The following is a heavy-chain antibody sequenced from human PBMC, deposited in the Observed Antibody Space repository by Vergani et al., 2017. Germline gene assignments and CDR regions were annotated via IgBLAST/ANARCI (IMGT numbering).Heavy chain of an antibody. D-gene: IGHD5-18*01. Sequence: QVQLQESGPGLVKPSETLSLTCTVSGGSISSYYWSWIRQPAGKGLEWIGRIYTSGSTNYNPSLKSRVTMSVDTSKNQFSLKLSSVTAADTAVYYCAREDVDTAMDHPPPLYYYYYMDVWGKGP. V-gene: IGHV4-4*07. CDR2: IYTSGST. CDR1: GGSISSYY. CDR3: AREDVDTAMDHPPPLYYYYYMDV. J-gene: IGHJ6*03.